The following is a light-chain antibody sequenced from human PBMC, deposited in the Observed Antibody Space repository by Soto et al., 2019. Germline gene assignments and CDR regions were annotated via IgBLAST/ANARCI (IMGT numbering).Light chain of an antibody. Sequence: QSVLTQPPSASVSPGQRVTISCSGSRSNIGTNTVNWYQHLPGTAPKLLIFSNDQRPSGVPDRFSGSKSGTSASLAISGLQSEDEADYYCSSYSRDTTVLFGGGTKLTVL. J-gene: IGLJ2*01. CDR2: SND. V-gene: IGLV1-44*01. CDR1: RSNIGTNT. CDR3: SSYSRDTTVL.